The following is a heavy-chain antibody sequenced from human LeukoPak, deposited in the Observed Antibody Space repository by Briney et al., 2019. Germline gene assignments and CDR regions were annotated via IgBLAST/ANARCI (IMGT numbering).Heavy chain of an antibody. J-gene: IGHJ4*02. CDR1: GGSFSGYY. Sequence: SETLSLTCAVYGGSFSGYYWSWIRQPPGKGLEWIGEINHSGSTNYNPSLKSRVTISVDTSKNQFSLKLSSVTAADTAVYYCARRILGYCTDGVCYSSFDYWGQGTLVTVSS. D-gene: IGHD2-8*01. CDR2: INHSGST. CDR3: ARRILGYCTDGVCYSSFDY. V-gene: IGHV4-34*01.